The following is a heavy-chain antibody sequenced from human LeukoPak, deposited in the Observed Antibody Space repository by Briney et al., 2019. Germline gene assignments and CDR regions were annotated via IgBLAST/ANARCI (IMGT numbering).Heavy chain of an antibody. J-gene: IGHJ3*02. CDR1: GGSISSYY. CDR3: ARDLRSSGSYYNDAFDI. D-gene: IGHD3-10*01. Sequence: SETLSLTCTVSGGSISSYYWSWIRQPAGKGLEWIGRIYTSGSTNYNPSLRSRVTMSVDTSKNQFSLKLSSVTAADTAVYYCARDLRSSGSYYNDAFDIWGQGTMVTVSS. V-gene: IGHV4-4*07. CDR2: IYTSGST.